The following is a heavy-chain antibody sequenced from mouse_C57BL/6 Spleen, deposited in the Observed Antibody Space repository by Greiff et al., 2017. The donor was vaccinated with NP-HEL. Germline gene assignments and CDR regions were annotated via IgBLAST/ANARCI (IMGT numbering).Heavy chain of an antibody. CDR1: GYTFTDYN. D-gene: IGHD1-1*01. V-gene: IGHV1-22*01. Sequence: EVKLQQSGPELVKPGASVKMSCKASGYTFTDYNMHWVKQSHGKSLEWIGYINPNNGGTSYNQKFKGKATLTVNKSSRPAYMELRSLTSEDSAVYDCARRGNYYGSSYWYFDVWGTGTTVTVSS. J-gene: IGHJ1*03. CDR2: INPNNGGT. CDR3: ARRGNYYGSSYWYFDV.